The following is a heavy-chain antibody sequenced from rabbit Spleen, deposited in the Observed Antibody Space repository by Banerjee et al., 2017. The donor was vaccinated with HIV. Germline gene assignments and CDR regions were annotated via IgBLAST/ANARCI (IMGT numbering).Heavy chain of an antibody. CDR1: GFSFSSNW. CDR3: ARDGAGGSYFAL. V-gene: IGHV1S45*01. J-gene: IGHJ4*01. CDR2: IDTSDGDT. Sequence: LEESGGGLVKPGGTLTLTCTVSGFSFSSNWICWVRQAPGKGLEWIACIDTSDGDTDYANWPKGRFTISKASSTTVTLQMTSLTAADTATYFCARDGAGGSYFALWGPGTLVTVS. D-gene: IGHD8-1*01.